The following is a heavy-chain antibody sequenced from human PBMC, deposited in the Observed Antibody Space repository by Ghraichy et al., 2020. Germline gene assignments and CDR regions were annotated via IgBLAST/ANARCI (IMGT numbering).Heavy chain of an antibody. CDR2: IYYSGST. J-gene: IGHJ5*02. Sequence: SQTLSLTCTVSGFSISSSSYYWGWIRQPPGKGLEWIGSIYYSGSTYYNPSLKSRVTISVDTSKNQFSLKLSSVTAADTAVYYCSRLLTGRFRAWWFDPWGQGTLVTVSS. CDR3: SRLLTGRFRAWWFDP. CDR1: GFSISSSSYY. D-gene: IGHD3-10*01. V-gene: IGHV4-39*01.